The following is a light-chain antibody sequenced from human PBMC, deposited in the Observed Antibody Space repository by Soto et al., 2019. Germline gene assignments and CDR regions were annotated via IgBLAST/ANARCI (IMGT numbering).Light chain of an antibody. CDR2: EVS. J-gene: IGLJ3*02. CDR3: SSYTRSATWV. CDR1: SSDVGGYNY. Sequence: QSALTQPASVSGSPGQSITISCTGTSSDVGGYNYVSWYQQHPGKAPKLMVYEVSNRPSGVSNRFSGFKSGNTASLTISGLQTEDEADYYCSSYTRSATWVCGGGTKLTVL. V-gene: IGLV2-14*01.